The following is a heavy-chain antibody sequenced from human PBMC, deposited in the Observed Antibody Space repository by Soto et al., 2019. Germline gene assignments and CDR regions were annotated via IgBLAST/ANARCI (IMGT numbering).Heavy chain of an antibody. CDR1: GFSLSTSGVG. J-gene: IGHJ4*02. V-gene: IGHV2-5*02. CDR2: IYWDDDK. Sequence: QITLKESGPTRVKPTQTLTLTCTFSGFSLSTSGVGVGWIRQPPGKALEWLGFIYWDDDKRYSPSLKSRVTITKDTSKNLVVLTLTNMDPVDTATYYCAPRFDTYGSGWDQGMFDFWGQGTLVTVSS. D-gene: IGHD6-19*01. CDR3: APRFDTYGSGWDQGMFDF.